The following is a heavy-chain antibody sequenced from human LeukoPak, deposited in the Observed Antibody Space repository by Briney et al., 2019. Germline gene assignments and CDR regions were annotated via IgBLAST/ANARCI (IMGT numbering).Heavy chain of an antibody. Sequence: ASVKVSCKASGGTFSSYAISWVRQAPGQGLEWMGGIIPIFGTANYAQKFQGRVTITADESTSTAYMELSSLRSEDTAVYYCARLVYYSSGYYSYYYYGMDVWGQGTTVTVSS. J-gene: IGHJ6*02. D-gene: IGHD3-22*01. CDR3: ARLVYYSSGYYSYYYYGMDV. CDR1: GGTFSSYA. V-gene: IGHV1-69*13. CDR2: IIPIFGTA.